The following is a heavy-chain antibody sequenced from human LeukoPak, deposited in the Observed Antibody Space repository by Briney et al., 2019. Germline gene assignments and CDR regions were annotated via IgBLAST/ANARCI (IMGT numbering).Heavy chain of an antibody. V-gene: IGHV4-39*01. J-gene: IGHJ4*02. D-gene: IGHD5-18*01. CDR2: IYYSGST. CDR3: ARQPQREYSYGFGDY. CDR1: GGSTSSTSYY. Sequence: SETLSLTCTVSGGSTSSTSYYWGWIRQPPGKGLEWIATIYYSGSTYYNPSLKSRVTISLDTSKNQFSLRMTSVTAADTVVYFYARQPQREYSYGFGDYWGQGTLATVSS.